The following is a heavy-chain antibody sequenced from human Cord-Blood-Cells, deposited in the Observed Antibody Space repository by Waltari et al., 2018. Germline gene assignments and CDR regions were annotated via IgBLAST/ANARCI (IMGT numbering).Heavy chain of an antibody. CDR3: AATCWSSSCLDY. CDR2: IYWDDDK. D-gene: IGHD6-13*01. V-gene: IGHV2-5*02. CDR1: GFSLSTSGVG. Sequence: QITLKESGPTLVKPTQTLTLTCTFSGFSLSTSGVGVGWIRQPPGKALEWLALIYWDDDKRYSPALKSRLTITKDTSKNQVVLTMTNMDPVDTATYYCAATCWSSSCLDYWGQGTLVTVSS. J-gene: IGHJ4*02.